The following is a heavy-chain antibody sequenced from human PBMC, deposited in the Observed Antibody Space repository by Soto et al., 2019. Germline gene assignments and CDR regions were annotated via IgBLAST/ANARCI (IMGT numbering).Heavy chain of an antibody. CDR2: VSWNSGAK. CDR1: GFTFSDYA. Sequence: EVQLLESGGGLVQPGGSLRLSCAASGFTFSDYAMSWVRQAPGKGLEWVSSVSWNSGAKLYADSVKGRFAISRDSAKKSVYLQMNSLRPDDTAFYYCAKGVATAVPALDYWGQGTLVTVSS. V-gene: IGHV3-9*01. CDR3: AKGVATAVPALDY. D-gene: IGHD2-21*02. J-gene: IGHJ4*02.